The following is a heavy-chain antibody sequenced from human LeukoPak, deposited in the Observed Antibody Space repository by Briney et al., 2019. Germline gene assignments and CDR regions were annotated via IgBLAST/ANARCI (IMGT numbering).Heavy chain of an antibody. CDR3: ARSIMTTVVNDAFDI. CDR1: GGSISSYY. CDR2: IYTSGST. J-gene: IGHJ3*02. V-gene: IGHV4-4*09. Sequence: PSETLSLTWTVSGGSISSYYWSWIRQPPGKGLEWIGYIYTSGSTNYNPSLKSRVTISVDTSKNQFSLKLSSVTAADTAVYYCARSIMTTVVNDAFDIWGQGTMVTVSS. D-gene: IGHD4-23*01.